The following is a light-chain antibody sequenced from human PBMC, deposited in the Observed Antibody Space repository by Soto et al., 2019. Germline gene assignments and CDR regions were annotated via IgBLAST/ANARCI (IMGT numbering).Light chain of an antibody. CDR2: AAS. Sequence: IRVTQSPSSLSASTGDRVTITCRASQGISSYLAWYQQKPGKAPKLLIYAASTLQSGVPSRFSGSGSGTDFTLTISCLQSEDFATYYCQQYYSYPRTFGQGTKVDI. J-gene: IGKJ1*01. CDR1: QGISSY. CDR3: QQYYSYPRT. V-gene: IGKV1-8*01.